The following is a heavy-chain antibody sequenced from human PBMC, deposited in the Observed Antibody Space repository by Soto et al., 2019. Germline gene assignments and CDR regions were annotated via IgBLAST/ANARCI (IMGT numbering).Heavy chain of an antibody. D-gene: IGHD4-17*01. CDR1: GFTFSSYS. CDR2: ISSSSSAI. Sequence: EVQLVESGGGLVKPGGSLRLSCAASGFTFSSYSMSWVRQAPGKGLEWVSSISSSSSAIYYADSVKGRFTISRDNAKNSLYLQMNSLRAEDTAVYYCASLDYRWYFDLWGRGTLVTVSS. CDR3: ASLDYRWYFDL. J-gene: IGHJ2*01. V-gene: IGHV3-21*01.